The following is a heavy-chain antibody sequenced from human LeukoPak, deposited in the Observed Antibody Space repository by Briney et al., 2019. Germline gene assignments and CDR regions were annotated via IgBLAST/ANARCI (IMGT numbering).Heavy chain of an antibody. CDR2: IYHSGST. CDR3: ARAPYGSGREPFPYDY. CDR1: GGSISSGGYS. J-gene: IGHJ4*02. V-gene: IGHV4-30-2*01. Sequence: PSQTLSLTCAVSGGSISSGGYSWSWIRQPPGKGLEWIGCIYHSGSTYYNPSLKSRVTISVDRSKNQFSLKLSSVTAADTAVYYCARAPYGSGREPFPYDYWGQGTLVTVSS. D-gene: IGHD3-10*01.